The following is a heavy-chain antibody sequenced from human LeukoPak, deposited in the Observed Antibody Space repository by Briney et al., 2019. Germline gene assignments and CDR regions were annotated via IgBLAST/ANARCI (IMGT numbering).Heavy chain of an antibody. D-gene: IGHD5-24*01. V-gene: IGHV4-59*01. CDR3: ARSPRDGYLFDY. Sequence: SETLSLTCTVSGGSISSYYWSWIRQPPGKGLEWIGYIYYSGSTNYNPSLKSRVTISVDTSKNQFSLKLSSVTAADTAVYYCARSPRDGYLFDYWGQGTLVTVS. CDR1: GGSISSYY. J-gene: IGHJ4*02. CDR2: IYYSGST.